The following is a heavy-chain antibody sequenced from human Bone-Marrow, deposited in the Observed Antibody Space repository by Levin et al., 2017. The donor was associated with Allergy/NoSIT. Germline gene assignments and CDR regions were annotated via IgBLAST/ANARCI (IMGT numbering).Heavy chain of an antibody. V-gene: IGHV3-48*03. Sequence: GESLKISCAASGFTFSSYEMKWVRQAPGKGLEWVSYISSSGSIIYYADSVKGRFTISRDNAKNSLYLQMNSLRAEDTAVYYCARLTHEYCTGGVCYLSNTYYMDVWGKGTTVTVSS. D-gene: IGHD2-8*02. CDR1: GFTFSSYE. CDR2: ISSSGSII. J-gene: IGHJ6*03. CDR3: ARLTHEYCTGGVCYLSNTYYMDV.